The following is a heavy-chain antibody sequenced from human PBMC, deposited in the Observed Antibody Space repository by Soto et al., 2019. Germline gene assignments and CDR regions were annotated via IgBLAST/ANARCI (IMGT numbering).Heavy chain of an antibody. J-gene: IGHJ4*01. V-gene: IGHV3-23*01. CDR3: AKARCSGNSCYVPDY. CDR2: ISGSGGSP. Sequence: GRSLRLSCAASGFTFNSLTMARVRQAPGRGLEWASSISGSGGSPSYADSVQGRFTISRDNSRNTLSLQMNSLRAEDTATYYRAKARCSGNSCYVPDYWGHGTLVTVS. CDR1: GFTFNSLT. D-gene: IGHD2-15*01.